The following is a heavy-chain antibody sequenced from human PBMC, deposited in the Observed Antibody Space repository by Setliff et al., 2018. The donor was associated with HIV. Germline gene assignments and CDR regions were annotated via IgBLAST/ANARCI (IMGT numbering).Heavy chain of an antibody. V-gene: IGHV3-53*05. D-gene: IGHD6-13*01. CDR3: AKDVARRLAAIGRRGFFDS. J-gene: IGHJ4*02. CDR2: IYSGGST. CDR1: GFTVSSNY. Sequence: GGSLRLSCAASGFTVSSNYMSWVHQAPGKGLEWVSVIYSGGSTYYADSVKGRFTISRDNSKNTLYLQMHSLTPEDTAVYYCAKDVARRLAAIGRRGFFDSWGQGTLVTVSS.